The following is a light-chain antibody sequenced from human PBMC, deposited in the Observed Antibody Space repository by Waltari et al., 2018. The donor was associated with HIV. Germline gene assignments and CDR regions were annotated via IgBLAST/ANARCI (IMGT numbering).Light chain of an antibody. V-gene: IGLV1-44*01. CDR2: SND. J-gene: IGLJ3*02. CDR1: SSNLRSNT. Sequence: QSVLTQPPSASGTPGQRVTISCSGRSSNLRSNTVSWYQQLPGTAPKLLIYSNDQRPSGVPDRFSGSKSGTSASLAISGLQSEDEADYYCAAWDDSLNGWVFGGGTKLTVL. CDR3: AAWDDSLNGWV.